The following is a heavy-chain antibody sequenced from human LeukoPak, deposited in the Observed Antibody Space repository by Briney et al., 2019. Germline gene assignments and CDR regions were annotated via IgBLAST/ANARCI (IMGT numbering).Heavy chain of an antibody. Sequence: GGSLRLSCAASGFTFSSYAMSWVRQAPGQGLEWVSAISGSGGSTYYADSVKGRFTISRDNSKNTLYLQMNSLRVEDTAVYYCAKVSGRIQIWPQPFGDGMDVWGQGTTVTVSS. CDR2: ISGSGGST. D-gene: IGHD5-18*01. V-gene: IGHV3-23*01. CDR3: AKVSGRIQIWPQPFGDGMDV. CDR1: GFTFSSYA. J-gene: IGHJ6*02.